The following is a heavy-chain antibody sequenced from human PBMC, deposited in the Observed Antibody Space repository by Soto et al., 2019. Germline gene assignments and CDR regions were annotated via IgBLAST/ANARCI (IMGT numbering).Heavy chain of an antibody. V-gene: IGHV3-23*01. CDR2: ISGSGGST. Sequence: GGSLRLSCAASAFTSSTYIMHWVLQAPGKGLERVSAISGSGGSTYYADSVKGRFTISRDNSKNTLYLQMNSLRAEDTAVYYCAKRMGWNRGYSYGYESWGQGTLVTVS. D-gene: IGHD5-18*01. CDR3: AKRMGWNRGYSYGYES. J-gene: IGHJ5*02. CDR1: AFTSSTYI.